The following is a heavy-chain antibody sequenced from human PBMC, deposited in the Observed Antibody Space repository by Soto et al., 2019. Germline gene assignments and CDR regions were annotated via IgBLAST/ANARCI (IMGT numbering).Heavy chain of an antibody. CDR1: GYTFTSYD. CDR3: ARRAETNGWNGFGADKYYFDV. CDR2: MNPNTGNS. Sequence: GASLQVSCKASGYTFTSYDIYWVRQATGQGLEWMGWMNPNTGNSGYAQKFQGRVTMTSDTSISTAHMELSSLRSDDTAVYYCARRAETNGWNGFGADKYYFDVWGQGTLVTASS. V-gene: IGHV1-8*01. D-gene: IGHD1-1*01. J-gene: IGHJ4*02.